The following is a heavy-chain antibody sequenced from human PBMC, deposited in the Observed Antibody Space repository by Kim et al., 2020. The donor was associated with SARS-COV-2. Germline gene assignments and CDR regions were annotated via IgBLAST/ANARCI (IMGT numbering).Heavy chain of an antibody. Sequence: SETLSLTCTVSGGSISSYYWSWIRQPPGKGLEWIGYIYYSGSTNYNPSLKSRVTISVDTSKNQFSLKLSSVTAADTAMYYCARVHRRITMIVEYNWFDPWGQGTLVTVSS. CDR1: GGSISSYY. V-gene: IGHV4-59*13. CDR3: ARVHRRITMIVEYNWFDP. CDR2: IYYSGST. D-gene: IGHD3-22*01. J-gene: IGHJ5*02.